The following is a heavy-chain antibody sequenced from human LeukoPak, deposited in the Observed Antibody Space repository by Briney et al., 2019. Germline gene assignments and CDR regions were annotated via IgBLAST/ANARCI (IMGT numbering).Heavy chain of an antibody. D-gene: IGHD1-26*01. J-gene: IGHJ4*02. Sequence: GGSLRLSCAASGFTFSSYAMHWVRQAPGKGLEWVAVISYDGSNKYYADSVKGRFTISRDNSKNTLYLQMNSLRAEDTAVYYCAKDLKATGYWGQGTLVTVSS. CDR3: AKDLKATGY. CDR1: GFTFSSYA. CDR2: ISYDGSNK. V-gene: IGHV3-30-3*01.